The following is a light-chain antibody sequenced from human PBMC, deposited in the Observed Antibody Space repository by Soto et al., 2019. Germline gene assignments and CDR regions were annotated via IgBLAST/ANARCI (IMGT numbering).Light chain of an antibody. CDR1: SSDVGAYNY. CDR2: EVN. J-gene: IGLJ2*01. Sequence: QSVLTQPPSASGSPGQSVTISCTGSSSDVGAYNYVSWYQQHPGKAPKLLIYEVNKRPSGAPGRFSGSESDNTASLTVSGLQGDDEADYYCSSYAGRNNFVVFGGGTKVTVL. V-gene: IGLV2-8*01. CDR3: SSYAGRNNFVV.